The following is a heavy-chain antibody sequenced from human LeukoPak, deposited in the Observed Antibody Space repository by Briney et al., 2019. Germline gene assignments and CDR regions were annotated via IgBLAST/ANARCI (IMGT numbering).Heavy chain of an antibody. CDR3: ARIVTENYDILTGYYGHPNTFFDY. J-gene: IGHJ4*02. D-gene: IGHD3-9*01. V-gene: IGHV4-59*01. CDR2: IYYSGST. CDR1: GGSISSYY. Sequence: SETLSLTCTVSGGSISSYYWSWIRQPPGKGLEWIGYIYYSGSTNYNPSLKSRVTISVDTSKNQFSLKLSSATAADTAVYYCARIVTENYDILTGYYGHPNTFFDYWGQGTLVTVSS.